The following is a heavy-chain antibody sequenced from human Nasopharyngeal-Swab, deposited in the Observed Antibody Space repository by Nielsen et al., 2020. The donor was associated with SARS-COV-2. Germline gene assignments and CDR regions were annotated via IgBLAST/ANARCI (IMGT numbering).Heavy chain of an antibody. Sequence: GESLKISCAASGFTFSSYSMNWVRQAPGKGLEWVSSISSSSSYIYYADSVKGRFTISRDNAKTSLYLQMNSLRAEDTAVYYCASSPGDTIFGVVITNYYYYYGMDVWGQGTTVTVSS. CDR3: ASSPGDTIFGVVITNYYYYYGMDV. CDR2: ISSSSSYI. J-gene: IGHJ6*02. CDR1: GFTFSSYS. V-gene: IGHV3-21*01. D-gene: IGHD3-3*01.